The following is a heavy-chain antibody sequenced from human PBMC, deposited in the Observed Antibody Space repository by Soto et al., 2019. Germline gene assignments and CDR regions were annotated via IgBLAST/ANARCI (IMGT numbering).Heavy chain of an antibody. CDR3: ARQGPTTTIFGVVGGMDV. CDR1: GYSFTSYW. V-gene: IGHV5-51*01. Sequence: GESLKISCKGSGYSFTSYWIGWVRQMPGKGLEWMGIIYPGDSDTRYSPSFQGQVTISADKSISTAYLQWSSLKASDTAMYYCARQGPTTTIFGVVGGMDVWAQGTTVTVSS. CDR2: IYPGDSDT. J-gene: IGHJ6*02. D-gene: IGHD3-3*01.